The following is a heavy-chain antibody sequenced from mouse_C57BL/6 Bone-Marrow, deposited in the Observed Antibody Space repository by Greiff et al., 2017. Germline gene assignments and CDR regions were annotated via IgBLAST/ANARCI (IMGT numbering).Heavy chain of an antibody. CDR1: GYTFTSYG. D-gene: IGHD4-1*01. J-gene: IGHJ3*01. CDR2: IYPRSGNT. Sequence: QVQLQQSGAELARPGASVTLSCTASGYTFTSYGLCWVQQRTGQGLEWIGGIYPRSGNTYYNEKLKGKATLTADKSSSTAYMELRSLTSEDSAVYFCARWKNWDRFAYWGQGTLVTVSA. V-gene: IGHV1-81*01. CDR3: ARWKNWDRFAY.